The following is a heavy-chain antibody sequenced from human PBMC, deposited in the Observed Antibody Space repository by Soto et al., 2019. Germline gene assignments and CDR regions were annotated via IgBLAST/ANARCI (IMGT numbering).Heavy chain of an antibody. CDR2: IKSKTDGGTT. CDR3: TTGGPPTGTTADYYYYGMDV. D-gene: IGHD1-7*01. CDR1: GFTFSNAW. Sequence: PGGSLRLSCAASGFTFSNAWMSWVRQAPGKGLEWVGRIKSKTDGGTTDYAAPVKGRFTISRDDSKNTLYLQMNSLKTEDTAVYYCTTGGPPTGTTADYYYYGMDVWGQGTTVTVS. J-gene: IGHJ6*02. V-gene: IGHV3-15*01.